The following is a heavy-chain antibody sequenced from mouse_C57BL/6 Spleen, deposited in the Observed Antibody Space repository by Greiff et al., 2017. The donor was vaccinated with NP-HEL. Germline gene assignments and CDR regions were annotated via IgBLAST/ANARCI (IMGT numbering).Heavy chain of an antibody. D-gene: IGHD1-1*01. CDR1: GYTFTSYG. CDR3: ARGEITTVVATPDY. J-gene: IGHJ2*01. Sequence: QVQLQQSGAELARPGASVKLSCKASGYTFTSYGISWVKQRPGQGLEWIGEIYPRSGNTYYNEKFKGKATLTADKSSSTAYMELRSLTSEDSAVYFCARGEITTVVATPDYWGQGTTLTVSS. CDR2: IYPRSGNT. V-gene: IGHV1-81*01.